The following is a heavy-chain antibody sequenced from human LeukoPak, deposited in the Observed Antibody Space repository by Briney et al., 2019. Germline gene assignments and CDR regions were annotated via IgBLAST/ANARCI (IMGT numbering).Heavy chain of an antibody. Sequence: SVKVSCKASGGTFSNYTISWVRQAPGQGLEWMGRIIPILGIANYAQKFQGRVTITADKSTSTAYMELSSLRSEDTAVYYCARDGYETYYYGSGSYSNWFDPWGQGTLVTVSS. CDR3: ARDGYETYYYGSGSYSNWFDP. J-gene: IGHJ5*02. CDR2: IIPILGIA. V-gene: IGHV1-69*04. CDR1: GGTFSNYT. D-gene: IGHD3-10*01.